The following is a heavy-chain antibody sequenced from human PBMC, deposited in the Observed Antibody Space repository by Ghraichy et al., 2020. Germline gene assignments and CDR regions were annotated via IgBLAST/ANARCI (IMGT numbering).Heavy chain of an antibody. CDR3: VWDGTIFGVDLNGMAV. D-gene: IGHD3-3*01. Sequence: GGSLRLACAASGFTFSTYAMTWVRQGPGKGLEWVSAISGSGIVTYYAASVKGRFTISRDNSKNTLSLQMNSMRAEDTAVYYCVWDGTIFGVDLNGMAVRGQGTTGTVSS. CDR2: ISGSGIVT. CDR1: GFTFSTYA. V-gene: IGHV3-23*01. J-gene: IGHJ6*02.